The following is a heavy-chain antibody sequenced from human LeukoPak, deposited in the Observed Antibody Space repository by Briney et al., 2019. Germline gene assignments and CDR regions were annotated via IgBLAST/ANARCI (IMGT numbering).Heavy chain of an antibody. Sequence: PSQTLSLTCTVSGGSISSGSYYWSWIRQPAGKGLEWIGRIYTSGSTNYNPSLKSRVTISVATSKNQFSLKLSSVTAADTAVYYCARSGLTYYYDSSGYYYLGYWGQGTLVTVSS. CDR1: GGSISSGSYY. J-gene: IGHJ4*02. CDR2: IYTSGST. CDR3: ARSGLTYYYDSSGYYYLGY. D-gene: IGHD3-22*01. V-gene: IGHV4-61*02.